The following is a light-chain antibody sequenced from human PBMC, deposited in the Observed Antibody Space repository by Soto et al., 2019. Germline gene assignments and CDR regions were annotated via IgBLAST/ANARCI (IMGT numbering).Light chain of an antibody. Sequence: DIVLTQSPATLSLSPGNRVTLSCRANERISRSLAWYQQRPGQPPRILIFAASSRATGIPDRFNGSGSGADFSLTIDRLEPEDSAVYYCQQYGSSPPTFGSGTQVLIK. CDR3: QQYGSSPPT. V-gene: IGKV3-20*01. CDR2: AAS. CDR1: ERISRS. J-gene: IGKJ4*01.